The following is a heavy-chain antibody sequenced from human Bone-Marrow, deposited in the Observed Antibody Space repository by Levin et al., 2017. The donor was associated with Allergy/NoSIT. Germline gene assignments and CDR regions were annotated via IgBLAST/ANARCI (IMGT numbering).Heavy chain of an antibody. D-gene: IGHD3-10*01. Sequence: QAGGSLRLSCAASGFTFNSYDMHWVRQAPGKGLEWVADISFDGSNKYYADSVTGRFTISRDNSENTLYLQMNSLRAEDTALYYCAKSIGYGSGAPLYGMDGWGQGTTVTVSS. J-gene: IGHJ6*02. V-gene: IGHV3-30*18. CDR2: ISFDGSNK. CDR1: GFTFNSYD. CDR3: AKSIGYGSGAPLYGMDG.